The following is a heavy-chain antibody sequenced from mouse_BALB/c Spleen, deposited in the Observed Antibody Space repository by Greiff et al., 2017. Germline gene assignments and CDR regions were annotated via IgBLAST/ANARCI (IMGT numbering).Heavy chain of an antibody. D-gene: IGHD2-14*01. CDR3: TSYYRYYYAMDY. CDR1: GFTFSSYW. CDR2: IRLKSDNYAT. Sequence: DVKLVESGGGLVQPGGSMKLSCVASGFTFSSYWMSWVRQSPEKGLEWVAEIRLKSDNYATHYAESVKGKFTISRDDSKSRLYLQMNSLRAEDTGIYYCTSYYRYYYAMDYWGQGTSVTVSS. V-gene: IGHV6-6*02. J-gene: IGHJ4*01.